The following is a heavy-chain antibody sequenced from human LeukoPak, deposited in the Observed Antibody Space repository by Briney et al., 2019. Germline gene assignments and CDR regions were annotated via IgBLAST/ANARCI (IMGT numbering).Heavy chain of an antibody. D-gene: IGHD3-3*01. J-gene: IGHJ2*01. CDR2: INHSGST. Sequence: SGTLSLTCAVYGGSFSGYYWSWIRQPPGKGLEWIGEINHSGSTNYNPSLKSRVTISVDTSKNQFSLKLSSVTAADTAVYYCARGGSEWLLSLRYFDLWGRGTLVTVSS. CDR3: ARGGSEWLLSLRYFDL. V-gene: IGHV4-34*01. CDR1: GGSFSGYY.